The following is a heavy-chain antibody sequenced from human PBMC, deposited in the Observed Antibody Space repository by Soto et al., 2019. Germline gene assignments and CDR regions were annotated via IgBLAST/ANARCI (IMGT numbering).Heavy chain of an antibody. CDR2: ISPYKGDT. CDR3: VREGTTSTFDS. CDR1: GYSFANYA. V-gene: IGHV1-18*01. D-gene: IGHD1-7*01. J-gene: IGHJ4*02. Sequence: QVQLVQSGAEVKKPGASVKVSCVTSGYSFANYALNWVRQAPGQGLEWVGRISPYKGDTNYAQRVQGRVTMTTDTSTRTAYMELRNLRSDDTALYYCVREGTTSTFDSWGQGTLVTVSS.